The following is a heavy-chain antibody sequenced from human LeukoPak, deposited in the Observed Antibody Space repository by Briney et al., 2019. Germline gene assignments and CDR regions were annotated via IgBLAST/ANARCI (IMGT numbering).Heavy chain of an antibody. CDR3: ARDGDRNDNFFDP. V-gene: IGHV1-2*02. CDR1: GYTFTGYY. Sequence: ASVKVSCKASGYTFTGYYMHWVRQAPGQGLEWMGWINPNSGGTNYAQKFQGRVTMTRDTSISTAYMELSRLRSDDTAVYYCARDGDRNDNFFDPWGQGTLVTVSS. CDR2: INPNSGGT. D-gene: IGHD1-1*01. J-gene: IGHJ5*02.